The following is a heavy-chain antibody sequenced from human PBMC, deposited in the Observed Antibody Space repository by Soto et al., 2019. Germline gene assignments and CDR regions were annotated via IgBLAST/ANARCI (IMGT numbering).Heavy chain of an antibody. D-gene: IGHD6-19*01. Sequence: ASVKVSGKASGYTFTTYFMHWVRQAPGQGLEWIGIINPSGGSTSYAQKFQGRVTMTRDTSTSIVYMELSSLRSDDTAVYYCARELRSPRMQWLVCDAFDIWGQGTMVTDSS. CDR1: GYTFTTYF. CDR3: ARELRSPRMQWLVCDAFDI. J-gene: IGHJ3*02. CDR2: INPSGGST. V-gene: IGHV1-46*01.